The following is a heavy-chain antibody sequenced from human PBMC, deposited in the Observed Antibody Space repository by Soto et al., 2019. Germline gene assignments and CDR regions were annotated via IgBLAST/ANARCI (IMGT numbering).Heavy chain of an antibody. V-gene: IGHV1-69*04. CDR1: GGTFSSYT. J-gene: IGHJ4*02. D-gene: IGHD3-16*01. CDR2: IIPILGIA. CDR3: ARDPWRPGDLFDY. Sequence: GASVKVSCKASGGTFSSYTISWVRQAPGQGLEWMGRIIPILGIANYAQKFQGRVTITADKSTSTAYMELSSLRSEDTAVYYCARDPWRPGDLFDYWGQGTLVTVSS.